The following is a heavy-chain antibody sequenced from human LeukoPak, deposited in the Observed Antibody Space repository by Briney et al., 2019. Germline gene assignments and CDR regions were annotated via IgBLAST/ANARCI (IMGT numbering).Heavy chain of an antibody. CDR1: GDTFSSYA. CDR3: ASWQMTTVTTLAFDI. CDR2: IIPIFGTA. D-gene: IGHD4-17*01. Sequence: SVKVSCKASGDTFSSYAISWVRQAPGQGLEWMGGIIPIFGTANYAQKFQGRVTITADKSTSTAYMELSSLRSEDTAVYYCASWQMTTVTTLAFDIWGQGTMVTVSS. J-gene: IGHJ3*02. V-gene: IGHV1-69*06.